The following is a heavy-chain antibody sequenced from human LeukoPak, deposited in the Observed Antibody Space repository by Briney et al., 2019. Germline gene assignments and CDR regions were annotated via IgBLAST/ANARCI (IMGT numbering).Heavy chain of an antibody. CDR2: IYTSGST. CDR3: ARDSSGWPDYYYYMDV. J-gene: IGHJ6*03. D-gene: IGHD6-19*01. CDR1: GGSISSGSYY. V-gene: IGHV4-61*02. Sequence: SETLSLTCTVSGGSISSGSYYWSWIRQPAGKGLEWIGRIYTSGSTNYNPSLKSRVTISVDTSKNQFSLKLNSVTAADTAVYYCARDSSGWPDYYYYMDVWGKGTTVTISS.